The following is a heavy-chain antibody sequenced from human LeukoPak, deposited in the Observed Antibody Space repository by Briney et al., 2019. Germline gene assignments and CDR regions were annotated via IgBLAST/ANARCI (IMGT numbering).Heavy chain of an antibody. Sequence: SETLSLTCTVSGGSISSYYWGWVRQPPGKALEWIGNIFYSGSTYYSPSLKSRVTISLDTSRNQFSLKLNSVTAADTAVYYCARDRLQLQSWGQGTLVTVSS. V-gene: IGHV4-59*12. D-gene: IGHD5-24*01. CDR2: IFYSGST. CDR3: ARDRLQLQS. J-gene: IGHJ5*02. CDR1: GGSISSYY.